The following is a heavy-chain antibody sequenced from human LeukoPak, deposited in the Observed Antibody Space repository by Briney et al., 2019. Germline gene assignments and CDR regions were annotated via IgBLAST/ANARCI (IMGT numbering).Heavy chain of an antibody. CDR3: ARGLVARSGNHPPHNAFDI. CDR1: GGSFSGYY. Sequence: SETLSLTCAVYGGSFSGYYWSWIRQPPGKGLEWIGEINHSGSTNYNPSLKSRVTISVDTSKNQFSLKLSSVTAADTAVYYCARGLVARSGNHPPHNAFDIWGQGTMVTVSS. V-gene: IGHV4-34*01. J-gene: IGHJ3*02. CDR2: INHSGST. D-gene: IGHD3-10*01.